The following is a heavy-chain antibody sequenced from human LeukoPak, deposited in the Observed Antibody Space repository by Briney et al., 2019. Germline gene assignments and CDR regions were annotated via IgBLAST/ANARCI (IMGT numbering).Heavy chain of an antibody. CDR3: ARVDLLTGYYFFDY. Sequence: ASVKVSCKASGYTFSNYGISWVRQAPGQGLEWVGWIRGDNGNTNYAQKLQGRVTMTTDTSTSTAYMELRSLGSDETAVYYCARVDLLTGYYFFDYWGQGTLVTVSS. CDR1: GYTFSNYG. V-gene: IGHV1-18*01. D-gene: IGHD3-9*01. J-gene: IGHJ4*02. CDR2: IRGDNGNT.